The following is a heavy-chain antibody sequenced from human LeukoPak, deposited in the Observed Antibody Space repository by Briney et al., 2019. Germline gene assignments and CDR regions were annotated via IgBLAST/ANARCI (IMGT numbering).Heavy chain of an antibody. CDR2: INPNSGGT. CDR3: ARPLGPGPNVDAFDI. V-gene: IGHV1-2*02. CDR1: GYTFTSYD. Sequence: EASVKVSCKASGYTFTSYDINWVRQATGQGLEWMGWINPNSGGTNYAQKFQGRVTMTRDTSISTAYMELSRLRSDDTAVYYCARPLGPGPNVDAFDIWGQGTMVTVSS. J-gene: IGHJ3*02. D-gene: IGHD6-6*01.